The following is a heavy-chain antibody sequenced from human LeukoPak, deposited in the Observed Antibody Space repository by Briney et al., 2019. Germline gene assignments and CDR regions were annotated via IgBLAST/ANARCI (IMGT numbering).Heavy chain of an antibody. Sequence: SETLSLTCGVSGGSISSTNWWRWGRQPPGEGLEWIGEISLTGETNYNPSPNGRVTMSLDESRNQLSLDLTSVPAADTAIYYCSTESGAFCPFGYWGQGTLVIVPP. J-gene: IGHJ4*02. V-gene: IGHV4-4*02. CDR2: ISLTGET. CDR1: GGSISSTNW. CDR3: STESGAFCPFGY. D-gene: IGHD1-26*01.